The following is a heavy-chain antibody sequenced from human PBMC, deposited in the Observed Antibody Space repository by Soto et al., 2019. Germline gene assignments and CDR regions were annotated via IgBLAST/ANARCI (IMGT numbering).Heavy chain of an antibody. Sequence: EVQLVESGGGLIQPGGSLRLSCAASGFAVSSQYMTWVRQAPGKGLEWVSVIYGGGITYYADSVKGRFTISRDTYKNTSYLHMNSLRAQAMAVYYRVQTIAWPGLDCWGQGSQVPVSS. V-gene: IGHV3-53*01. CDR1: GFAVSSQY. J-gene: IGHJ4*02. CDR3: VQTIAWPGLDC. D-gene: IGHD2-21*01. CDR2: IYGGGIT.